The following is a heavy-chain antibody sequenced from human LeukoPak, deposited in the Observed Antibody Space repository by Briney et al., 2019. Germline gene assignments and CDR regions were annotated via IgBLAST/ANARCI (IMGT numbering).Heavy chain of an antibody. CDR3: AGSSWTGNWFDP. V-gene: IGHV1-8*01. CDR1: GYTFTSYD. CDR2: MNPNSGNT. J-gene: IGHJ5*02. Sequence: GASVKVSCKASGYTFTSYDINWVRQATGQGLEWMGWMNPNSGNTGYAQKFQGRVTMTRNTSISTAYMELCSLRSEDSAVYYCAGSSWTGNWFDPWGQGTLVTVSS. D-gene: IGHD6-13*01.